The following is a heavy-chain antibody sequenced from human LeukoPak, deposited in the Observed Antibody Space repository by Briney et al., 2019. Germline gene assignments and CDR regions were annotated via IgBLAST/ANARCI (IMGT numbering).Heavy chain of an antibody. V-gene: IGHV1-18*01. J-gene: IGHJ6*03. CDR2: ISAYNVNS. Sequence: ASVKVSCKASGYSFPSYYISWVRQDPGQRLEWTGWISAYNVNSNYAQKLQGRVTMTTDTSTSTAYLEMRSLRSDDTAVYYCARVRSSETADYYYYMDVWGKGTTVTASS. CDR3: ARVRSSETADYYYYMDV. CDR1: GYSFPSYY. D-gene: IGHD6-19*01.